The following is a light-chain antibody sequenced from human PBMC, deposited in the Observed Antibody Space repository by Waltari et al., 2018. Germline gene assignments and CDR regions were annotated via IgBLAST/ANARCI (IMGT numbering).Light chain of an antibody. CDR1: ESLLSPSNNMNY. V-gene: IGKV4-1*01. Sequence: DIVMTQSPDSLAVSLGERATITCHSSESLLSPSNNMNYLAWYQQGPGQPPRLLIYLTSTRESGVPDRFSGSGSGTDFTLTISSLQTEDVATYFCQQYFRGPISFGPGTKLEMK. J-gene: IGKJ3*01. CDR3: QQYFRGPIS. CDR2: LTS.